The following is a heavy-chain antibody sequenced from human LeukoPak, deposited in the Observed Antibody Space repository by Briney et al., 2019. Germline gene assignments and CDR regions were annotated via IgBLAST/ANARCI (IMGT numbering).Heavy chain of an antibody. V-gene: IGHV6-1*01. CDR1: GDSVSSNSAA. CDR3: ARAPRYSYGYYYYYYMDV. J-gene: IGHJ6*03. CDR2: TYYRSKWYN. Sequence: SQTLSLTCAISGDSVSSNSAAWNWIRQSPSRGLEWLGRTYYRSKWYNDYAVSVKSRITINPDTSKNQFSLQLNSVTPEDTAVYYCARAPRYSYGYYYYYYMDVWGKGTTVTVSS. D-gene: IGHD5-18*01.